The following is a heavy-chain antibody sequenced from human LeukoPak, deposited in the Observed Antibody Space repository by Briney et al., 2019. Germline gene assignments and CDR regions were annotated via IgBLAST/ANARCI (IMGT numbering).Heavy chain of an antibody. CDR3: ARGSPPRRNYDSRGYYSYYFDY. V-gene: IGHV1-18*04. CDR1: GYTSTGFQ. D-gene: IGHD3-22*01. Sequence: ASVKVSCKATGYTSTGFQMHWVRQAPGQGLEWMGWISAYNGNTHYAQKLQGRVTMTTDTSTSTVYMELRSLRSDDTAVYYCARGSPPRRNYDSRGYYSYYFDYWGQGTLVTVSS. CDR2: ISAYNGNT. J-gene: IGHJ4*02.